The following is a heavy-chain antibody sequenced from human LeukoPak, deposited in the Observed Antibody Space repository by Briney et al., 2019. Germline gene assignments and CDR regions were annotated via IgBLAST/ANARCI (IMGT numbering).Heavy chain of an antibody. CDR1: GFTFSSYA. CDR3: ARDRPRYDSSGYQYYFDY. V-gene: IGHV3-30-3*01. Sequence: GGSLRLSCAASGFTFSSYAMHWVRQAPGKGLEWVAAISYDGSNKYYADSVKGRFTISRDNSKNTLYLQMNSLRAEDTAVYYCARDRPRYDSSGYQYYFDYWGQGTLVTVSS. J-gene: IGHJ4*02. CDR2: ISYDGSNK. D-gene: IGHD3-22*01.